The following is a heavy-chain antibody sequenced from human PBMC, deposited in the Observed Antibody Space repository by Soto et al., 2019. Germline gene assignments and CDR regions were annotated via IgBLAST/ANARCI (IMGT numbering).Heavy chain of an antibody. D-gene: IGHD2-2*02. CDR1: GYTFTGYY. Sequence: GASVKVSCKASGYTFTGYYMHWVRQAPGQGLEWMGWINPNSGGTNYAQKFQGRVTMTRDTSISTAYMELSRLRSDDTAVYYCARDPRRLGYCSSISCYNFRGENCFVPRRQGLLVTV. J-gene: IGHJ5*02. CDR2: INPNSGGT. V-gene: IGHV1-2*02. CDR3: ARDPRRLGYCSSISCYNFRGENCFVP.